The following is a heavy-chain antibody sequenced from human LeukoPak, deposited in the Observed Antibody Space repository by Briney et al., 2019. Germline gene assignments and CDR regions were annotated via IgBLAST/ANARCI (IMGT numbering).Heavy chain of an antibody. J-gene: IGHJ4*02. V-gene: IGHV3-21*01. D-gene: IGHD3-10*01. CDR1: GFSFSSYS. CDR2: ISSSSSYI. Sequence: PGGSLRLSCAASGFSFSSYSMNWVRQAPGKGLEWVSSISSSSSYIYYADSVKGRFTISRDNAKNSLYLQMNSLRAEDTAVYYCAREPTYGSGSYHDYWGQGTLVTVSS. CDR3: AREPTYGSGSYHDY.